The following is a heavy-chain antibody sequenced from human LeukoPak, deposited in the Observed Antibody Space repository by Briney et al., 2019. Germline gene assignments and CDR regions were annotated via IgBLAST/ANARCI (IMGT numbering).Heavy chain of an antibody. V-gene: IGHV4-59*01. CDR1: GDSINPYY. J-gene: IGHJ4*02. CDR2: IFYRGST. CDR3: AREGDYGDYFDY. Sequence: SETLSLACTVSGDSINPYYCSWIRQPPGEGLEWIGYIFYRGSTNYNAARKSRVAISLDTSKNQFSLKLSSVTAADTAVYYCAREGDYGDYFDYWGQGTLVTVSS. D-gene: IGHD4-17*01.